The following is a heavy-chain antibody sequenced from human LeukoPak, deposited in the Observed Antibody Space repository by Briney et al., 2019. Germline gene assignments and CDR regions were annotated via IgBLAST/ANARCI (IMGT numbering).Heavy chain of an antibody. D-gene: IGHD3-22*01. J-gene: IGHJ6*02. CDR1: GFTCSSYA. CDR3: ANHYYDSSGYYYNYYYGMDV. CDR2: ISGSGGST. Sequence: WGYLRLTCAASGFTCSSYAMSWLAQAQGQGLEWVSAISGSGGSTYYADSGKGRFTISRDNCKNTLYLQMKSLKAAAVDFYYSANHYYDSSGYYYNYYYGMDVWGQGTTVTVSS. V-gene: IGHV3-23*01.